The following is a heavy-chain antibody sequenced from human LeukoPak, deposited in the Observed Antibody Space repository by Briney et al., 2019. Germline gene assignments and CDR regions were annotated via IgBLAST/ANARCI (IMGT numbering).Heavy chain of an antibody. CDR2: INPKSGGT. CDR3: ARSWTKTNYHYMDV. V-gene: IGHV1-2*06. Sequence: GASVKVSCKASGYTFTDYYIHWVRQATGQGLEWMGRINPKSGGTNYAQKFQGRVTMTRDTSIVTAYMELNNLRSDDTAAFYCARSWTKTNYHYMDVWAKGTTVTVS. CDR1: GYTFTDYY. D-gene: IGHD1-14*01. J-gene: IGHJ6*03.